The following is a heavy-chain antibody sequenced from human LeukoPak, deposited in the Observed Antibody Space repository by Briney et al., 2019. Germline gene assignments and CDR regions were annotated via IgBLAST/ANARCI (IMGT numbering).Heavy chain of an antibody. D-gene: IGHD5-12*01. J-gene: IGHJ3*02. CDR3: ARDIPDIVATIGNAFDI. CDR1: GGTFSSYA. V-gene: IGHV1-69*04. Sequence: SVKVSCKASGGTFSSYAISWVRQAPGQGLEWMGRIIPILGIANYAQKFQGRVTITADKSTSTAYMELSSLRSEDTAVYYCARDIPDIVATIGNAFDIWGQGTMVTVSS. CDR2: IIPILGIA.